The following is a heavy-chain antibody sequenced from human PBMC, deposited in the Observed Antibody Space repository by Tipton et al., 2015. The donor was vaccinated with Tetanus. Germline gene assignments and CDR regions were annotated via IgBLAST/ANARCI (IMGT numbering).Heavy chain of an antibody. CDR2: IDPNSGGT. CDR3: ARDRGDYIYYGMDV. Sequence: QLVQSGAEMKKPGASVKVSCKASGYTFTGYYMYWVRQAPGQGLEWMGWIDPNSGGTVYAQKFRGRVTMTRDTSISTAYMELRSLRSDDTAVYYCARDRGDYIYYGMDVWGPGTTVTVS. J-gene: IGHJ6*02. CDR1: GYTFTGYY. D-gene: IGHD3-22*01. V-gene: IGHV1-2*02.